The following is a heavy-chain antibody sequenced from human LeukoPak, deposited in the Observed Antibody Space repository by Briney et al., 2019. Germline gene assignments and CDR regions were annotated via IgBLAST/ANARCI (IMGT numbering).Heavy chain of an antibody. D-gene: IGHD3-10*01. CDR3: ARDKYGSGSYSWSKRLDS. CDR1: GFTFSSYN. V-gene: IGHV3-21*01. CDR2: IGSSSSYI. J-gene: IGHJ4*02. Sequence: GGSLRLSCAASGFTFSSYNMNCVRQAPGKGLEWVSFIGSSSSYIYYADSVKGRFTISRDNAKNSLYLQMNNLRAEDTAVYYCARDKYGSGSYSWSKRLDSWGQGTLVTVSS.